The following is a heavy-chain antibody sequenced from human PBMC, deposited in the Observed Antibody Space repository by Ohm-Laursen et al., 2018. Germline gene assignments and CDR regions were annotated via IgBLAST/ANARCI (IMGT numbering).Heavy chain of an antibody. D-gene: IGHD3-3*01. J-gene: IGHJ4*02. Sequence: SETLSLTCTVSGGSFTGHYWSWIRQPAGKGLEWIGRIDSSGITNYNPSLMSRVTMSVDTSKNQISLKLSSVTAADTAVYYCARDLRFLEWFSRSSRNWGQGTLVTVSS. CDR2: IDSSGIT. CDR1: GGSFTGHY. V-gene: IGHV4-4*07. CDR3: ARDLRFLEWFSRSSRN.